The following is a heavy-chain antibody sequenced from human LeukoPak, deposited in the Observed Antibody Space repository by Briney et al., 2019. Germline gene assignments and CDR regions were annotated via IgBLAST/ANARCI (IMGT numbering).Heavy chain of an antibody. CDR1: GFTFSSYS. CDR2: ISSSSSYI. V-gene: IGHV3-21*01. D-gene: IGHD4-17*01. Sequence: PGGSLRLSCAASGFTFSSYSMNWVRQAPGKGLEWVSSISSSSSYIYYADSVKGRFTISRDNAKNSLYLQMNSLRAEDTAVYYCARVRTNTVTGALDAFDIWGQGTMVTVSS. CDR3: ARVRTNTVTGALDAFDI. J-gene: IGHJ3*02.